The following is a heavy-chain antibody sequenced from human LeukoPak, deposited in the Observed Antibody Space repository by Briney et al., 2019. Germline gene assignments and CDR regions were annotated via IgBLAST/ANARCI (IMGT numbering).Heavy chain of an antibody. Sequence: SETLSLTCAVYGGSFSGYYWSWIRQPPGKGLEWIGEINHSGSTNYNPSLKSRVTISVDTSKNQFSLKLSSVTAADTAVYYCARSLWEMVVAATQPWGQGTLVTVSS. CDR2: INHSGST. CDR1: GGSFSGYY. D-gene: IGHD2-15*01. J-gene: IGHJ5*02. CDR3: ARSLWEMVVAATQP. V-gene: IGHV4-34*01.